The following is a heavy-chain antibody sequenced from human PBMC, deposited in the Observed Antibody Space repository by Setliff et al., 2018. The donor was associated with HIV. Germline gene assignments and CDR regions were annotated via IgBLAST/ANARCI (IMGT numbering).Heavy chain of an antibody. V-gene: IGHV4-59*01. Sequence: PETLSLTCTVSGGSISHYYWTWIRQPPGKGLEWIGYIFYRGSTDYNPSLKSRLTISVDTPNNQFSLSLNSVTAADTAVYYCARVGGVLTGTPHFDFWGQGILVTVSS. J-gene: IGHJ4*02. CDR2: IFYRGST. CDR3: ARVGGVLTGTPHFDF. CDR1: GGSISHYY. D-gene: IGHD3-9*01.